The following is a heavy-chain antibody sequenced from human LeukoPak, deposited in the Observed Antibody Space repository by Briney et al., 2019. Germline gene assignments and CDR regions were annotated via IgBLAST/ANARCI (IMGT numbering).Heavy chain of an antibody. CDR3: ARGGGTAMVTDY. D-gene: IGHD5-18*01. J-gene: IGHJ4*02. CDR2: IIPIFGTA. Sequence: ASVKVSCKASGGTFSSYAISWVRQAPGQGLEWMGGIIPIFGTANYAQKFQGRVTITTDESTSTAYMELSRLRSDDTAVYYCARGGGTAMVTDYWGQGTLVTVSS. V-gene: IGHV1-69*05. CDR1: GGTFSSYA.